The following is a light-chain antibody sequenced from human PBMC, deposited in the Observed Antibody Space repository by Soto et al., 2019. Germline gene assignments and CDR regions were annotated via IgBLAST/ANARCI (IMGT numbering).Light chain of an antibody. CDR1: SSDVGGYNY. CDR3: SSYAGSNNVL. V-gene: IGLV2-8*01. J-gene: IGLJ2*01. CDR2: EVS. Sequence: QSALTQPPSASGSPGQSVTISCTRTSSDVGGYNYVSWYQQHPGKAPKLMIYEVSKRPSGVPDRFSGSKSGNTASLTVSGLQAEDEADYYCSSYAGSNNVLFGGGTKVSVL.